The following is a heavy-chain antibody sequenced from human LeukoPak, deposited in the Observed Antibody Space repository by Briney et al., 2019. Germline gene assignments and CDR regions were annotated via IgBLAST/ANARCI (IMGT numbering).Heavy chain of an antibody. J-gene: IGHJ4*02. V-gene: IGHV3-7*01. CDR2: IKEDGSEK. CDR3: ARGGTFVSDY. D-gene: IGHD1-1*01. Sequence: GGSLRLSCAGSGFTFSTFWMSWVRQAPGKGLEWVANIKEDGSEKYYVDSMKGRFTVSRDNAKISLYLQMDSLRAEDTAVYYCARGGTFVSDYWGQGTLVTVSS. CDR1: GFTFSTFW.